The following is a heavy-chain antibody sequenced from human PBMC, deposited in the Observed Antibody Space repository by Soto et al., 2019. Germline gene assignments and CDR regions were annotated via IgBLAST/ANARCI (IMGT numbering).Heavy chain of an antibody. CDR3: AHGSGWLFDF. CDR1: GFSLTSYAVG. CDR2: IYWDDDN. Sequence: QITLKESGATLVKPRQTLTLTCTFSGFSLTSYAVGVGWFRQPPGKALEWLALIYWDDDNHYSPSLKSRLTFTKDTSKNQVVLRMTNMDPADTATYYCAHGSGWLFDFWGQGTLVTVSS. J-gene: IGHJ4*02. D-gene: IGHD6-19*01. V-gene: IGHV2-5*02.